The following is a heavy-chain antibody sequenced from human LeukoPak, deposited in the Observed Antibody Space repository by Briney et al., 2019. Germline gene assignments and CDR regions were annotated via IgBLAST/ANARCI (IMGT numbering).Heavy chain of an antibody. CDR1: GFTFSSYS. D-gene: IGHD3-3*01. CDR2: ISSSSSYI. J-gene: IGHJ4*02. V-gene: IGHV3-21*01. Sequence: GGSLRLSCAASGFTFSSYSMNWVRQAPGKGLEWVSSISSSSSYIYHADSVKGRFTISRDNAKNSLYPQMNSLRAEDTAVYYCASSDFWSGYYDYWGQGTLVTVSS. CDR3: ASSDFWSGYYDY.